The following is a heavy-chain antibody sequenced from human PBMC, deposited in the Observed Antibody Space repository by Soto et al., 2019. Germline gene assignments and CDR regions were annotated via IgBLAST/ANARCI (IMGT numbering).Heavy chain of an antibody. V-gene: IGHV3-23*01. Sequence: EVQLLESGGGLVQPGGSLRLACAASGFTFSSYAMSWFRQAPGQGLEWVSAISGSGGSTYYADSVKGRFTISRDTSKNTLYLQMNSLRAEDTAVYYCARRSSGWYFDYWGQGTLVTVSS. CDR2: ISGSGGST. CDR1: GFTFSSYA. D-gene: IGHD6-19*01. J-gene: IGHJ4*02. CDR3: ARRSSGWYFDY.